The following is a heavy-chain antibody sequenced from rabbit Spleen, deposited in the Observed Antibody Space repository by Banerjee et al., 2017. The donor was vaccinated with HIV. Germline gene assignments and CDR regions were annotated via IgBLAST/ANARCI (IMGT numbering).Heavy chain of an antibody. CDR1: GFDFSSYG. J-gene: IGHJ4*01. Sequence: QSLEESGGDLVKPGTSLTLTCKASGFDFSSYGVSWVRQAPGKGLEWIGYIEPLFGNTYYASWVNGRFTISSHNAQNTLYLQLNSLTAADTATYFCVRDQAGYAGYGPYYFNLWGPGTLVTVS. V-gene: IGHV1S7*01. CDR2: IEPLFGNT. D-gene: IGHD7-1*01. CDR3: VRDQAGYAGYGPYYFNL.